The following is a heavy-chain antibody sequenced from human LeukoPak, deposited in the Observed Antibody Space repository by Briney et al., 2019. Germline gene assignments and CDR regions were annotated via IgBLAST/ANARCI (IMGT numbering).Heavy chain of an antibody. J-gene: IGHJ4*02. Sequence: SETLSLTCTVSGGSINFYYWNWIRQPAGKGLEWIGRIYSTGSTNYGPSLKSRVTMSVDKSKNQFSLNLSSVTAADTAVYYCARGIADPYSFDSWGQGILVTVSS. V-gene: IGHV4-4*07. CDR1: GGSINFYY. D-gene: IGHD6-13*01. CDR3: ARGIADPYSFDS. CDR2: IYSTGST.